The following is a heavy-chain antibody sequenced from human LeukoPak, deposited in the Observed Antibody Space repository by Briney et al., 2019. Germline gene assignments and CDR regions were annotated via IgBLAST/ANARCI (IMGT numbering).Heavy chain of an antibody. Sequence: GGTLRLSCAASGFTFSSYGMSWVRQAPGKGLEWVSAISGSGGSTYYADSVKGRFTISRDNSKNTLSLQMNSLRAEDTAVYYCARNLDPYFKAVDGRGSGYWGQGALVTVSS. D-gene: IGHD6-19*01. V-gene: IGHV3-23*01. CDR1: GFTFSSYG. CDR3: ARNLDPYFKAVDGRGSGY. J-gene: IGHJ4*02. CDR2: ISGSGGST.